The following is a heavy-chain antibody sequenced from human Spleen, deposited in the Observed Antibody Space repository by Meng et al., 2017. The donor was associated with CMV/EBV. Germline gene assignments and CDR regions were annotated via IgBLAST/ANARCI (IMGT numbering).Heavy chain of an antibody. CDR2: LYYSGST. D-gene: IGHD3-10*01. Sequence: SLTSVDYYWNWIRQPPGKGLEWLGYLYYSGSTYYNPSLKSRVTISVDTSKNQFSLKLSSLTAADTAVYYCARSIIMVRGFALGFDPWGQGTLVTVSS. J-gene: IGHJ5*02. CDR1: SLTSVDYY. CDR3: ARSIIMVRGFALGFDP. V-gene: IGHV4-30-4*01.